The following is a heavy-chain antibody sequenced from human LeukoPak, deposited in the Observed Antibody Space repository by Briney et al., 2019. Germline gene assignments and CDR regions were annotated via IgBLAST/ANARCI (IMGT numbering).Heavy chain of an antibody. CDR1: GGSFSGYY. V-gene: IGHV4-34*01. Sequence: SETLSLTCAVYGGSFSGYYWSWIRQPPGKGLEWIGEINHSGSTNYNPSLKSRVTISVDTSKNQFSLKLSSVTAADTAVYYCARAWSTGGYFDYWGQGTLVTVSS. CDR3: ARAWSTGGYFDY. J-gene: IGHJ4*02. CDR2: INHSGST. D-gene: IGHD3-3*01.